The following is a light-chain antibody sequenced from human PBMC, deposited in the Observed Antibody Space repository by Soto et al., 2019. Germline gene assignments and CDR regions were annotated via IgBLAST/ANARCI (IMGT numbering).Light chain of an antibody. CDR2: RNN. V-gene: IGLV1-47*01. CDR3: SSYTTSSTPV. J-gene: IGLJ1*01. CDR1: SSNIGSDY. Sequence: QSVLTQPPSASGTPGQRVTISCSGSSSNIGSDYVFWYQHLPGTAPKLLIYRNNQRPSGVPDRFSGSKSGTSASLAISGLRSEDEADYYCSSYTTSSTPVFGPGTKLTVL.